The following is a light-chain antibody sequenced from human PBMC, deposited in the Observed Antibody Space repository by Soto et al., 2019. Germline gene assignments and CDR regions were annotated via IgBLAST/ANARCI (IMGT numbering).Light chain of an antibody. CDR2: QVS. V-gene: IGKV2-30*02. CDR3: MQGTHWPPT. Sequence: DVVMTQSPLSLPVILGQAASISCKSSQSLVHSDGNTYFTWFQQRPGQSPRRLFHQVSNRDSGGPDRFSGSGSGTDFTLKISRVEAEDVGVYYCMQGTHWPPTFGQGTKVEIK. J-gene: IGKJ1*01. CDR1: QSLVHSDGNTY.